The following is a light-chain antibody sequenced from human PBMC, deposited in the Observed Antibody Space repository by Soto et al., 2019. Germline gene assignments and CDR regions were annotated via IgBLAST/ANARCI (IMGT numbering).Light chain of an antibody. J-gene: IGKJ4*01. Sequence: DIQMTQSPSSLSASVGDRVTITCRASQGINNYLAWFQQKPGKAPKSLIYAASNLQSGVPSEFSGSGSGTEFTLTISSLHPEDFATYYCQQYYTYPLTFGGGTKVEIK. CDR1: QGINNY. V-gene: IGKV1-16*02. CDR3: QQYYTYPLT. CDR2: AAS.